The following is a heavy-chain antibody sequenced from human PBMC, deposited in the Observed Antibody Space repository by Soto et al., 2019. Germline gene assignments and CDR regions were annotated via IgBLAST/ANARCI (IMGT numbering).Heavy chain of an antibody. CDR2: ISYDGSNK. J-gene: IGHJ4*02. CDR1: GFTFSSYA. Sequence: PGGSLRLSCAASGFTFSSYAMHWVRQAPGKGLEWVAVISYDGSNKYYADSVKGRFTISRDNSKNTLYLQMNSLRAEDTAVYYCARDLESFDWLGDFEYWAQGTLVPVSS. CDR3: ARDLESFDWLGDFEY. D-gene: IGHD3-9*01. V-gene: IGHV3-30-3*01.